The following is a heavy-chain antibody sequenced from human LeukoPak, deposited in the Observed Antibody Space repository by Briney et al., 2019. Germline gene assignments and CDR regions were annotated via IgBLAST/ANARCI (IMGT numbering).Heavy chain of an antibody. CDR2: ISWNSGSI. D-gene: IGHD6-19*01. CDR1: GFTFDDYA. CDR3: AKDTPYSSGLED. Sequence: PGGSLRLSCAASGFTFDDYAMHWVRQAPGEGLEWVSGISWNSGSIGYADSVKGRFTISRDNAKNSLYLQMNSLRAEDTALYYCAKDTPYSSGLEDWGQGTLVTVSS. J-gene: IGHJ4*02. V-gene: IGHV3-9*01.